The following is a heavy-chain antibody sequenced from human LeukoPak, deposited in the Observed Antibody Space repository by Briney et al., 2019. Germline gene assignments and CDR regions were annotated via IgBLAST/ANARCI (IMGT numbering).Heavy chain of an antibody. Sequence: GASVKVSCRASGYSFTSYGISWVRQAPGQGLEWMGWISAYNGKTNYAQKLQDRVTMTTDTSTSTAYMELMSLTSDDTAVYYCARDRPTSFYGSGSYSAFDIWGQGTMVTVSS. J-gene: IGHJ3*02. CDR2: ISAYNGKT. CDR3: ARDRPTSFYGSGSYSAFDI. V-gene: IGHV1-18*01. CDR1: GYSFTSYG. D-gene: IGHD3-10*01.